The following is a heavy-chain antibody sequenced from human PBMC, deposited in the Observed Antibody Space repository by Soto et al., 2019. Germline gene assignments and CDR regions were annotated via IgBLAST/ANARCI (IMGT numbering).Heavy chain of an antibody. Sequence: QLQLQESGPGLVKPSETLSLTCTVSGGSISSSSHHWGWIRQPPGRGLEWIGSMYYSGSTYYNPSLKSRVTISVDTSKDQFSLKLSSVTAADTAVYYCARAQDDFWSGNPVRWFDPWGQGTLVTVSS. D-gene: IGHD3-3*01. J-gene: IGHJ5*02. V-gene: IGHV4-39*01. CDR1: GGSISSSSHH. CDR2: MYYSGST. CDR3: ARAQDDFWSGNPVRWFDP.